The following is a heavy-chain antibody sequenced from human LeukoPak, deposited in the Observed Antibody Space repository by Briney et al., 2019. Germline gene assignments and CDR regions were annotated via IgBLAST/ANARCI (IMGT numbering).Heavy chain of an antibody. V-gene: IGHV3-7*01. Sequence: GGSLRLSCAASGFTFSSYWMSWVRQAPGKGLEWVANIKLDGSEKYYVDSVKGRFTISRDNAKNSLYLQMNSLRAEDTAVYYCARDPLSDCSSTSCYRGDAFDLWGQGTMVTVSS. CDR2: IKLDGSEK. CDR1: GFTFSSYW. CDR3: ARDPLSDCSSTSCYRGDAFDL. D-gene: IGHD2-2*01. J-gene: IGHJ3*01.